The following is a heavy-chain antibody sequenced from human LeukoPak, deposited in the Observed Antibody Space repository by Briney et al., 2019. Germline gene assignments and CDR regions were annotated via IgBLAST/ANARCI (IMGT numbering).Heavy chain of an antibody. CDR2: IYYSGST. V-gene: IGHV4-39*07. J-gene: IGHJ4*02. Sequence: KPSETLSLTCTVSGGSISSSSYYWGWIRQPPGKGLEWIGSIYYSGSTYYNPSLKSRVTISVDTSKNQFSLKLSSVTAADTAVYYCARERDGYNPSTTFDYWGQGTLVTVSS. CDR1: GGSISSSSYY. CDR3: ARERDGYNPSTTFDY. D-gene: IGHD5-24*01.